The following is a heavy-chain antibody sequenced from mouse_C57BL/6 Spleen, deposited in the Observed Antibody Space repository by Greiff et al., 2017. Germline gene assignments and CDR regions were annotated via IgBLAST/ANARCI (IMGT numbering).Heavy chain of an antibody. CDR2: INPNYGTT. CDR3: ASSFYYYGSSYDYFDY. Sequence: VQLKESGPELVKPGASVKISCKASGYSFTDYNMNWVQQSNGKSLEWIGVINPNYGTTSYNQKFKGKATLTVDQSSSTAYMQLNSLTSEDSAVYYCASSFYYYGSSYDYFDYWGQGTTLTVSS. D-gene: IGHD1-1*01. CDR1: GYSFTDYN. J-gene: IGHJ2*01. V-gene: IGHV1-39*01.